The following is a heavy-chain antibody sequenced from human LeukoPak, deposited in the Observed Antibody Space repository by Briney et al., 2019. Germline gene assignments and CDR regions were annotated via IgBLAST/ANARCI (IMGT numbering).Heavy chain of an antibody. V-gene: IGHV1-2*02. CDR3: AREDSGSYGFGY. CDR2: INPNSGDT. D-gene: IGHD1-26*01. Sequence: GASVKVSCKASGSTFTAYYMHWVRQAPGQGLEWMGWINPNSGDTSYAQKFQGRVTMTRDTSISTAYMELSRLRSDDTAVYYCAREDSGSYGFGYWGQGTLVTVSS. CDR1: GSTFTAYY. J-gene: IGHJ4*02.